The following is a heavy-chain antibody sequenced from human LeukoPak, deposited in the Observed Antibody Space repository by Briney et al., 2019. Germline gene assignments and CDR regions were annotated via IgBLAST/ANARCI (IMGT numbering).Heavy chain of an antibody. Sequence: SVKVSCKASGGTFSSYAISWVRQAPGQGREWMGGIIPIFGTANYEQKFQGRVTITADESTSTDYMELSSLRSEDTAVYYCARGESYDSSGYYDYWGQGTLVTFST. CDR3: ARGESYDSSGYYDY. CDR1: GGTFSSYA. CDR2: IIPIFGTA. D-gene: IGHD3-22*01. J-gene: IGHJ4*02. V-gene: IGHV1-69*13.